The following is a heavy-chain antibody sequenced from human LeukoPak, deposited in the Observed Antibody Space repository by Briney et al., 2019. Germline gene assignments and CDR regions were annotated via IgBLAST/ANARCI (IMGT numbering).Heavy chain of an antibody. CDR3: ASVNYGDFSLDY. J-gene: IGHJ4*02. V-gene: IGHV3-7*01. D-gene: IGHD4-17*01. Sequence: GGSLRLSCAASGFTFSTYWMSWVRQAPGKWLQWVANIEQHGREKYYVDSVKGRFTISRDNAKNSLYLQMNSLRAEDTAVYYCASVNYGDFSLDYWGQGTLVTVSS. CDR2: IEQHGREK. CDR1: GFTFSTYW.